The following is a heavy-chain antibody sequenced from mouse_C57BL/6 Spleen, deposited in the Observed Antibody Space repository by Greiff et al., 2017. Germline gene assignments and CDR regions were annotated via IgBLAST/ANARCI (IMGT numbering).Heavy chain of an antibody. V-gene: IGHV5-15*01. D-gene: IGHD4-1*01. Sequence: EVQLVESGGGLVQPGGSLKLSCAASGFTFSDYGMAWVRQAPRKGPGWVAFISNLAYSIYYADTVTGRFTISRENAKNTLYLEMSSLRSEDTAMYYCARRRNWDGDYAMDYWGQGTSVTVSS. CDR3: ARRRNWDGDYAMDY. J-gene: IGHJ4*01. CDR2: ISNLAYSI. CDR1: GFTFSDYG.